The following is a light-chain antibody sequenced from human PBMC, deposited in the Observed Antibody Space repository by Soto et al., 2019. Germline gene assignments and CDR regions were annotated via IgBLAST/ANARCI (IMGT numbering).Light chain of an antibody. CDR3: QQYNSYSPWT. Sequence: DIQMTQSPSTLSASVGDRVTITCRASQNVNKWLAWFQQKPGKVPKLLIFDASTLQTGVPSRFGGGGSGTEFTLTISGLQPDDSATYYCQQYNSYSPWTFGPGTKVDIK. V-gene: IGKV1-5*01. CDR2: DAS. CDR1: QNVNKW. J-gene: IGKJ1*01.